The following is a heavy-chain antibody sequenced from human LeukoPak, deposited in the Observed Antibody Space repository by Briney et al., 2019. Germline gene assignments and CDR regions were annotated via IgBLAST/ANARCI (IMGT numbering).Heavy chain of an antibody. CDR2: ITSSSSYI. CDR1: GFTFSSYA. CDR3: ARAIFSSGWYLIDY. V-gene: IGHV3-21*01. D-gene: IGHD6-19*01. J-gene: IGHJ4*02. Sequence: GGSLRLSCAASGFTFSSYAMSWVRQAPGKGLEWVSYITSSSSYIYYADSVKGRFTISRDNAKNSLYLQMDSLRAEDTAVYYCARAIFSSGWYLIDYWGQGTLVTISS.